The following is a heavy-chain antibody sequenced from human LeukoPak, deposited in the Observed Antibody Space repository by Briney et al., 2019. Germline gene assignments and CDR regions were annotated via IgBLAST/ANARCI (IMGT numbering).Heavy chain of an antibody. CDR3: ARAAYDSSGYLTL. V-gene: IGHV3-33*01. J-gene: IGHJ4*02. CDR1: GFTFSSYA. CDR2: IWYDGTNK. Sequence: GGSLRLSCAASGFTFSSYAMHWVRQAPGKGLEWVAVIWYDGTNKYYADSVKGRFTISRDSSKNTLYLQMNSLRAEDTALYYCARAAYDSSGYLTLWGQGTLVTVSS. D-gene: IGHD3-22*01.